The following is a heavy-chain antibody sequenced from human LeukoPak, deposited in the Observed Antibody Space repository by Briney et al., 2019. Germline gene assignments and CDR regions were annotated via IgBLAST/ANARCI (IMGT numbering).Heavy chain of an antibody. V-gene: IGHV4-59*08. D-gene: IGHD3-10*01. J-gene: IGHJ5*02. CDR2: IYYSGST. CDR3: ARRFTMVRGVIITLWFDP. Sequence: SSETLSLTCTVSGGSISSYYWSWIRQPPGKGLEWIGYIYYSGSTNYNPSLKSRVTISVDTSKNQFSLKLSSVTAADTAVYYCARRFTMVRGVIITLWFDPWGQGTLVTVSS. CDR1: GGSISSYY.